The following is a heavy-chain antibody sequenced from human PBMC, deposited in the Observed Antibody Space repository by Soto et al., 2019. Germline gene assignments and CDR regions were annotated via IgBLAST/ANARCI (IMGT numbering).Heavy chain of an antibody. Sequence: PSETLSLTCAVFGGSFSGYYWSWVRQSPGKGLEWIGYVYYSGTTNYNPSLKSRVTISVDLSKNRFSLRLSSVTTADTALYYCARTTAVPNTLRSRYFFDYWGQGTLGTVS. J-gene: IGHJ4*02. CDR3: ARTTAVPNTLRSRYFFDY. CDR1: GGSFSGYY. CDR2: VYYSGTT. V-gene: IGHV4-59*01. D-gene: IGHD4-17*01.